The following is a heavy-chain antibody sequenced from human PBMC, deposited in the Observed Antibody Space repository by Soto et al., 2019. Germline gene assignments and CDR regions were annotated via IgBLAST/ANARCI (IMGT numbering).Heavy chain of an antibody. D-gene: IGHD6-13*01. CDR1: GFSLSNAGMG. CDR2: IFSNDEK. Sequence: QVTLKESGPVLVKPTWTLTLTCTVSGFSLSNAGMGVSWIRQPPGKALEWLAHIFSNDEKSYSTSLKRRLTISKDTSKSQVVLTMTNMDPVDTATFYCARYLPYSSNFFDCWGQGTLVTVSS. J-gene: IGHJ4*02. CDR3: ARYLPYSSNFFDC. V-gene: IGHV2-26*01.